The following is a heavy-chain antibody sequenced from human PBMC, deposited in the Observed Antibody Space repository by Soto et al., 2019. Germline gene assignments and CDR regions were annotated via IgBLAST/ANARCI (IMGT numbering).Heavy chain of an antibody. CDR2: IWYDGSNK. D-gene: IGHD3-16*01. V-gene: IGHV3-33*01. CDR1: GFTFSSYG. CDR3: ARDFAGKGVYGMDV. Sequence: QVQLVESGGGVVQPGRSLRLSCAASGFTFSSYGMHWVRQAPGKGLEWVAVIWYDGSNKYYADSVKGRFTISRDNSKNTLYLQMNSLSAEDTAVYYCARDFAGKGVYGMDVWGQGTTVTVSS. J-gene: IGHJ6*02.